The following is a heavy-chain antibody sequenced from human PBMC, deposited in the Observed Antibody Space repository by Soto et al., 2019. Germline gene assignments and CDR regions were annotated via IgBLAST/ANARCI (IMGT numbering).Heavy chain of an antibody. Sequence: GGSLRLSCAASGFTFSSYAMHWVRQAPGKGLEWVAVISYDGSNKYYADSVKGRFTISRDNSKNTLYLQMNSLRAEDTAVYYCAAGVCGGDCWYLIQHWGQGTLVTVSS. CDR1: GFTFSSYA. D-gene: IGHD2-21*02. CDR2: ISYDGSNK. J-gene: IGHJ1*01. V-gene: IGHV3-30*04. CDR3: AAGVCGGDCWYLIQH.